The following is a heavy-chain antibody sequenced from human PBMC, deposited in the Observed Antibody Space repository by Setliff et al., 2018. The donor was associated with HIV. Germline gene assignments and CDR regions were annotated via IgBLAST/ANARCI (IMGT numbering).Heavy chain of an antibody. D-gene: IGHD3-22*01. CDR1: GFTFSDYY. Sequence: GGSLRLSCAASGFTFSDYYMSWIRQAPGKGLEWVSYISSGSTMYYADSVKGRFTISRDNAKNSLFLQMNSLRAEDTAVYYCARSGYYSLFYYGMDAWGQGTTVTVSS. CDR2: ISSGSTM. CDR3: ARSGYYSLFYYGMDA. J-gene: IGHJ6*02. V-gene: IGHV3-11*04.